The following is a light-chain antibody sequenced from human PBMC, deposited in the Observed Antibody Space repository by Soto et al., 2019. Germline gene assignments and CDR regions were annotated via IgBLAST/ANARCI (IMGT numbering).Light chain of an antibody. Sequence: EDRVTITCRASQSISIWLAWYQQKPGTAPKLLIYDASSLESGVPSRFSGSGSGTEFTLTISSLQPDDFATYYCQQYNSYSWTFGQGTKVDIK. CDR2: DAS. V-gene: IGKV1-5*01. J-gene: IGKJ1*01. CDR3: QQYNSYSWT. CDR1: QSISIW.